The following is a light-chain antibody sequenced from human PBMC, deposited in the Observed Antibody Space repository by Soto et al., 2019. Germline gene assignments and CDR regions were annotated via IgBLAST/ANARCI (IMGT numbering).Light chain of an antibody. CDR2: EGS. Sequence: QSVLTQPASVSGSPGQSITISCTGTSSDVGSYNLVSWYQQHPGKAPKLMIYEGSKRPSGVSNRFSGSKSGNTASLTISGLQAEDDADYYCCSYAGSSTSVVFGGGTKLTVL. V-gene: IGLV2-23*01. CDR1: SSDVGSYNL. CDR3: CSYAGSSTSVV. J-gene: IGLJ2*01.